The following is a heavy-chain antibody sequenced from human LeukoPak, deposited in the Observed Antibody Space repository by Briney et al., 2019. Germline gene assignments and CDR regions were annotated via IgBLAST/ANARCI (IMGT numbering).Heavy chain of an antibody. D-gene: IGHD6-19*01. CDR3: ARDPHSSGWSDYYYYYYMDV. V-gene: IGHV3-21*01. CDR2: ISTSSSYI. CDR1: GFTFSGYS. J-gene: IGHJ6*03. Sequence: GGSLRLSCAASGFTFSGYSMNWVRQAPGKGLEWVSSISTSSSYIYYADSVMGRFTISRDNAKNSLYLQMNSLRAEDTAVYYCARDPHSSGWSDYYYYYYMDVWGKGTTVTVSS.